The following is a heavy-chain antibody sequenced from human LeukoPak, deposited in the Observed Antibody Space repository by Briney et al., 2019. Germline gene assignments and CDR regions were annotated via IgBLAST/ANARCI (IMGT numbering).Heavy chain of an antibody. CDR1: GGSISSSSYH. CDR2: IYYTGTT. Sequence: SETLSLTCTVSGGSISSSSYHWGWIRQPPGKGLEWIGSIYYTGTTYYNPSLKSRVTISVDTSKNQFSLKVSSLTAADTAVYYCARHRGSGYPYFDYWGQGTLVTVSS. V-gene: IGHV4-39*07. J-gene: IGHJ4*02. CDR3: ARHRGSGYPYFDY. D-gene: IGHD3-22*01.